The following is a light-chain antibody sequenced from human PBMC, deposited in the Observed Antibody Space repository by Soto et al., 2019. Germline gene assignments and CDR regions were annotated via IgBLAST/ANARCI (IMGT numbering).Light chain of an antibody. Sequence: EIVLTQSPATLSLSPGERATLSCRASQSVSSYLAWYQHKPGQAPRLLIYDASNRATGIPARFSGSGSGTYFTLTISRLEPDDFAVYYCLHRDNWPLTFGGRTKLEIK. CDR3: LHRDNWPLT. V-gene: IGKV3-11*01. J-gene: IGKJ4*01. CDR1: QSVSSY. CDR2: DAS.